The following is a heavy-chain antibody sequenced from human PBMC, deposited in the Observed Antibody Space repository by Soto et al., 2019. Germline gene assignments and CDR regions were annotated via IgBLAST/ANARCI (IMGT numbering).Heavy chain of an antibody. V-gene: IGHV1-46*01. J-gene: IGHJ6*02. CDR1: GYTFTSYY. CDR2: INPSGGST. CDR3: ARFGVYGWGYSSSFDYYYYGMDV. Sequence: GASVKVSCKASGYTFTSYYMHWVRQAPGQGLEWMGIINPSGGSTSYAQKFQGRVTMTRDTSTSTVYMELSSLRSEDTAVYYCARFGVYGWGYSSSFDYYYYGMDVWGQGTTVTAP. D-gene: IGHD6-13*01.